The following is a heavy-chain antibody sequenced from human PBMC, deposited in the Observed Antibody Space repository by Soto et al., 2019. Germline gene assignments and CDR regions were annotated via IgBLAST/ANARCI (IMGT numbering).Heavy chain of an antibody. V-gene: IGHV5-10-1*01. Sequence: QVPGKGLEWMGRIDPSDSYTNYSPSFQGHVTISADKSIGTAYLQWSSLKASDTAMYYCARSGYYGSGVMDVWGQGTTVTVSS. D-gene: IGHD3-10*01. CDR2: IDPSDSYT. CDR3: ARSGYYGSGVMDV. J-gene: IGHJ6*02.